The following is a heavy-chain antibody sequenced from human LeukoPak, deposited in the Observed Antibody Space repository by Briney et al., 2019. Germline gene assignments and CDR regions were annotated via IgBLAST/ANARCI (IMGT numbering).Heavy chain of an antibody. CDR2: IYYTGIA. CDR1: DGSITRSSYS. CDR3: ARLRVTTGFDY. Sequence: SETLSLTCTVSDGSITRSSYSWGWFRQTPGQGLDWIGSIYYTGIAYYNPSLQGRVTMSVDTSKNQFSLKLNSVTVADTAVYYCARLRVTTGFDYWDQGIPVTVSS. J-gene: IGHJ4*02. V-gene: IGHV4-39*01. D-gene: IGHD2-21*02.